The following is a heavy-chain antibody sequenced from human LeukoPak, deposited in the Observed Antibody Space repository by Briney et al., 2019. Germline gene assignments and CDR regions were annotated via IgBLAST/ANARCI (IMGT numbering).Heavy chain of an antibody. CDR2: IYYSGST. CDR3: ARLGNSWLFDY. V-gene: IGHV4-39*01. Sequence: SETLSLTRTVSGGSISSSSYYWGWIRQPPGKGLEWIGSIYYSGSTYYNPSLKSRVTISVDTSKNQFSLKLSSVTAADTAVYYCARLGNSWLFDYWGQGTLVTVSS. D-gene: IGHD5-18*01. J-gene: IGHJ4*02. CDR1: GGSISSSSYY.